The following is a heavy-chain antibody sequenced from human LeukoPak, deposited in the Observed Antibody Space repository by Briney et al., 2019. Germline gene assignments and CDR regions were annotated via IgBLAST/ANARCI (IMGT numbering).Heavy chain of an antibody. Sequence: SETLSLTCAVYGGSFSGYYWSWIRQPPGKGLEWIGEINHSGSTNYNPSLKSRVTISVDTSKNQFSLKLSSATAADTAVYYCARDHVLRYFDWLRGGSWFDPWGQGTLVTVSS. CDR1: GGSFSGYY. D-gene: IGHD3-9*01. CDR2: INHSGST. V-gene: IGHV4-34*01. CDR3: ARDHVLRYFDWLRGGSWFDP. J-gene: IGHJ5*02.